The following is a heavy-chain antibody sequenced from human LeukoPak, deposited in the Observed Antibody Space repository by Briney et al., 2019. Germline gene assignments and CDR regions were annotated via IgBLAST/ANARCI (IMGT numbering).Heavy chain of an antibody. J-gene: IGHJ5*02. CDR3: ARDGVYRPNWFDP. Sequence: SETLSLTCAVYGGSFSGYYWSWIRQPPGKGLEWIGEINHSRSTNYNPSLKSRVTISVDTSKNQFSLKLSSVTAADTAVYYCARDGVYRPNWFDPWGQGTLVTVSS. CDR1: GGSFSGYY. CDR2: INHSRST. D-gene: IGHD3-10*01. V-gene: IGHV4-34*01.